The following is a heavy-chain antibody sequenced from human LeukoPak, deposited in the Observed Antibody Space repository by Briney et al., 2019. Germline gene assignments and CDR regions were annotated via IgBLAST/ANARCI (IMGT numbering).Heavy chain of an antibody. Sequence: GGSLKLSCAASGFTFSSYAMSWVRQAPGKGLVWVSRINNDGSTTWYADAVKGRFTVSRDNAKSTLYLQMNSLRADDMGVYYCARSARAAADYWGQGTLVTVSS. CDR2: INNDGSTT. CDR3: ARSARAAADY. D-gene: IGHD6-13*01. J-gene: IGHJ4*02. CDR1: GFTFSSYA. V-gene: IGHV3-74*01.